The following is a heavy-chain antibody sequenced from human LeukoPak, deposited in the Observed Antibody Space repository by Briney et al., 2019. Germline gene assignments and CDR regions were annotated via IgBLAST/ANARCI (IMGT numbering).Heavy chain of an antibody. J-gene: IGHJ6*02. CDR3: ARSRYPSLYCSSTSCPYYYYGMDV. Sequence: ASVKVSCKASGYTFTSYDINWVRQATGQGLEWMGWMNPNSGNTGYAQKFQGRVTMTRNTSISTAYMELSSLRSEDTAVYYCARSRYPSLYCSSTSCPYYYYGMDVWGQGTTVTVSS. V-gene: IGHV1-8*01. D-gene: IGHD2-2*01. CDR1: GYTFTSYD. CDR2: MNPNSGNT.